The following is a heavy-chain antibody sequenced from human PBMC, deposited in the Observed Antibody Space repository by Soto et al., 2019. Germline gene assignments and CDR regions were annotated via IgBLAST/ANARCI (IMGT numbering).Heavy chain of an antibody. Sequence: QLQLLQSGAEVKKPGASVKVSCKASGYTFTSYDINWVRQATGQGLEWMGWMNTNSGNTGYAQKFQGRVTMTRNTSLSKAYMEMSSLGSADTSVYYCARGRGYGISWAYYDYCMDVWGQGTTVTVSS. CDR3: ARGRGYGISWAYYDYCMDV. CDR1: GYTFTSYD. CDR2: MNTNSGNT. V-gene: IGHV1-8*01. J-gene: IGHJ6*02. D-gene: IGHD6-13*01.